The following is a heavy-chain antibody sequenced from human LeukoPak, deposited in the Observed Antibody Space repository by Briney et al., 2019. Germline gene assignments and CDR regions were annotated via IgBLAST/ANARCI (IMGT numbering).Heavy chain of an antibody. CDR1: AFTFSSYA. V-gene: IGHV3-15*01. CDR2: IKSKSDGGTT. CDR3: AKDRCSNGVGCYYYYMDV. D-gene: IGHD2-8*01. J-gene: IGHJ6*03. Sequence: PGGSLRLSCAASAFTFSSYAMSWVRQAPGKGLEWVGRIKSKSDGGTTDYAAPVKGRFTISRDDSKDTLYLQMNSLRAEDTAVYYCAKDRCSNGVGCYYYYMDVWGKGTTVTISS.